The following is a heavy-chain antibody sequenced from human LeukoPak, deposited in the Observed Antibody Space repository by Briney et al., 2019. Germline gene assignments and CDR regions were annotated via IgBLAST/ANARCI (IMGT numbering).Heavy chain of an antibody. V-gene: IGHV3-30*02. D-gene: IGHD4-17*01. CDR3: ATLTTVTSIYPS. J-gene: IGHJ5*02. CDR1: GFTFDDYA. CDR2: IRYDGSNK. Sequence: PGGSLRLSCAASGFTFDDYAMHWVRQAPGKGLEWVAFIRYDGSNKYYADSVKGRFTISRDNSKNTLYLQMNSLRAEDTAVYYCATLTTVTSIYPSWGQGTLVTVSS.